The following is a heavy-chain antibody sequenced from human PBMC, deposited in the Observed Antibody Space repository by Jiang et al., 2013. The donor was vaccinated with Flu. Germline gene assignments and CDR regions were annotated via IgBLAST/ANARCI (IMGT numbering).Heavy chain of an antibody. D-gene: IGHD6-13*01. Sequence: PEDGETIYAQKFQGRVTMTEDTSTDTAYMELSSLRSEDTAVYYCATDTTLAAAGTGPYYYYGMDVWGQGTTVTVSS. V-gene: IGHV1-24*01. CDR3: ATDTTLAAAGTGPYYYYGMDV. CDR2: PEDGET. J-gene: IGHJ6*02.